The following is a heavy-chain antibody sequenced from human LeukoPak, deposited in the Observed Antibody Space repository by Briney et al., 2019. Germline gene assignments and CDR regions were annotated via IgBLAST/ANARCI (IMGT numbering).Heavy chain of an antibody. V-gene: IGHV4-61*01. CDR3: ARRRRITLTGRPGDGFDI. Sequence: SETLSLTCTVSGGSVSSGSYYWNWIRQPPGKGLEWIGYIYYTGNINYSPSLKSRVTISLDTSKNQFSLMLNSVTAADTAVYYCARRRRITLTGRPGDGFDIWGQGTMVTVSS. D-gene: IGHD6-19*01. J-gene: IGHJ3*02. CDR1: GGSVSSGSYY. CDR2: IYYTGNI.